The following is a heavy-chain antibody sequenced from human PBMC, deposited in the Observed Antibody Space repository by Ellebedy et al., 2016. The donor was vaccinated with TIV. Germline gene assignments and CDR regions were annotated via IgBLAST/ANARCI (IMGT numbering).Heavy chain of an antibody. D-gene: IGHD1-26*01. CDR3: ARRRMIVGGTPDAFDI. Sequence: MPGGSLRLSCTVSGGSISSYYWSWIRQPPGKALECIAYFYHSAIPFYSPSLKSRVSISIDTPKNHFSLRLSSVTAADTAVYHCARRRMIVGGTPDAFDIWGQGTMVTVSS. V-gene: IGHV4-59*08. CDR1: GGSISSYY. J-gene: IGHJ3*02. CDR2: FYHSAIP.